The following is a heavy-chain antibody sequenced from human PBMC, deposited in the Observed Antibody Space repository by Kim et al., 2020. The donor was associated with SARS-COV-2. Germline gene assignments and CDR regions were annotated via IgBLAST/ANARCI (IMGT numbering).Heavy chain of an antibody. V-gene: IGHV3-73*01. Sequence: GGSLRLSCAASGFIFSGSGMHWVRQASGKGLEWVGRIRTKANSYATTYAASVKGRFTISRDHSKSTAFLQMHSVKTEDTAVYYCTRRQPAQPGSSFHSWGQGTLVTVSS. CDR1: GFIFSGSG. CDR2: IRTKANSYAT. J-gene: IGHJ4*02. D-gene: IGHD5-18*01. CDR3: TRRQPAQPGSSFHS.